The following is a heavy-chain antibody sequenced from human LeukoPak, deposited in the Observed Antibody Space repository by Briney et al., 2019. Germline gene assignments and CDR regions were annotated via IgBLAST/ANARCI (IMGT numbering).Heavy chain of an antibody. Sequence: SETLSLTCTVSGGSISSYYGSWIRQPPGKGLEWIGYIYYSGSTNYNPSLKSRVTISVDTSKNQFSLKLSSVTATDTAVYYCARHPSTYCGGDCYSFWFDPWGQGTLVTVSS. D-gene: IGHD2-21*02. J-gene: IGHJ5*02. CDR3: ARHPSTYCGGDCYSFWFDP. V-gene: IGHV4-59*08. CDR2: IYYSGST. CDR1: GGSISSYY.